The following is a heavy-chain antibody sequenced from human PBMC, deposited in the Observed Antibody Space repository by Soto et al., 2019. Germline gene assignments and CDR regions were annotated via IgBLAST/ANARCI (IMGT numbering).Heavy chain of an antibody. CDR3: AKGGSSWMEWFDP. V-gene: IGHV1-2*02. CDR1: GYPLTAKY. CDR2: INPSSGGT. J-gene: IGHJ5*02. D-gene: IGHD6-13*01. Sequence: GASVKVSCKASGYPLTAKYLHWVRQAPGQGLEWMGWINPSSGGTKEAQKFRGRVTMTRDTSISAAYMELSRLTSDDTAVYYCAKGGSSWMEWFDPWGQGTLVTVSS.